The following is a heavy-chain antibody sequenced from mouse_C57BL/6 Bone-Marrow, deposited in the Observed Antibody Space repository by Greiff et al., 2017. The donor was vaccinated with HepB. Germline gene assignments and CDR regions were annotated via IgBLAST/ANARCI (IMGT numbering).Heavy chain of an antibody. Sequence: VQLQQSGAELARPGASVKLSCKASGYTFTSYGISWVKQRTGQGLEWIGEIYPRSGNNYYNEKCKGKATLTADKSSSTVYMELRSLTSEDSAVYFCASDDPTTYWGQGTTLTVSS. J-gene: IGHJ2*01. CDR3: ASDDPTTY. D-gene: IGHD2-10*01. V-gene: IGHV1-81*01. CDR1: GYTFTSYG. CDR2: IYPRSGNN.